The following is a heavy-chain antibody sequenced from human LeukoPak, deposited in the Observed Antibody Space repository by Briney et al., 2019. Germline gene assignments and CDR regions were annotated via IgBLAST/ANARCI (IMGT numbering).Heavy chain of an antibody. CDR2: IYYSGST. CDR1: GGSISSYY. Sequence: SETLSLTCTVSGGSISSYYWSWIRQPPGKGLEWIGYIYYSGSTNYNPSLKSRVTISVDTSKNQFSLKLSSVTAADTAVYYCARGHYGSGSYLQYYFDYWGQGTLVTVSS. D-gene: IGHD3-10*01. V-gene: IGHV4-59*08. J-gene: IGHJ4*02. CDR3: ARGHYGSGSYLQYYFDY.